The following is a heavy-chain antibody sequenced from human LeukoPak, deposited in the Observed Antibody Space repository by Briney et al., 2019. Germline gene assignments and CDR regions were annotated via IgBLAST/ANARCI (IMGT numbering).Heavy chain of an antibody. V-gene: IGHV1-24*01. CDR2: FDPEDGET. CDR3: ATWVVAVAGYFDY. Sequence: GASVKVSCKVSGDTLTELSMHWVRHAPGKGLEWMGGFDPEDGETIYAQKFQGRVTMTEDTSTDTAYMELSSLRSEDTAVYYCATWVVAVAGYFDYWGQGTLVTVSS. CDR1: GDTLTELS. J-gene: IGHJ4*02. D-gene: IGHD6-19*01.